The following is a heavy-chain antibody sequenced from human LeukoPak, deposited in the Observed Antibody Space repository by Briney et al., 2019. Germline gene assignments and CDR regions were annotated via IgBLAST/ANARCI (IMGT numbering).Heavy chain of an antibody. D-gene: IGHD3-10*01. J-gene: IGHJ4*02. CDR1: GGTFSSYA. CDR3: ARGPYYYGSGSYYNVDY. CDR2: IIPIFGTA. V-gene: IGHV1-69*13. Sequence: SVKVSCKASGGTFSSYAISWVRQAPGQGLEWMGGIIPIFGTANYAQKFQGRVTITADESTSTAYMELSSLRSEDTAVYCCARGPYYYGSGSYYNVDYWGQGTLVTVSS.